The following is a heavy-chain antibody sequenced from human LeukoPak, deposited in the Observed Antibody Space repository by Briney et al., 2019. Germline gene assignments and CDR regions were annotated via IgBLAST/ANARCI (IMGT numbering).Heavy chain of an antibody. CDR2: ISGSGGST. V-gene: IGHV3-23*01. CDR3: AKPAISHCSSTSCYGYYYYGMDV. Sequence: PGGSLRLSCAGSGFTFSGFWMHWVRQAPGKGLEWVSAISGSGGSTYYADSVKGRFTISRDNSKNTLYLQMNSLRAEDTAVYYCAKPAISHCSSTSCYGYYYYGMDVWGQGTTVTVSS. D-gene: IGHD2-2*01. CDR1: GFTFSGFW. J-gene: IGHJ6*02.